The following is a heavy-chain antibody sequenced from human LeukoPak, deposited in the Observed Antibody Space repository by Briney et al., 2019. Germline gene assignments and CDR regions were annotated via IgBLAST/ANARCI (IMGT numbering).Heavy chain of an antibody. CDR2: IYYSGST. CDR3: ARHVFYYYYYYMDV. V-gene: IGHV4-59*01. D-gene: IGHD3-10*02. J-gene: IGHJ6*03. CDR1: GGSISSYY. Sequence: PSETLSLTCTVSGGSISSYYWSWIQQPPGKGLEWIGYIYYSGSTNYNPSLKSRVTISVDTSKNQFSLKLSSVTAADTAVYYCARHVFYYYYYYMDVWGKGTTVTVSS.